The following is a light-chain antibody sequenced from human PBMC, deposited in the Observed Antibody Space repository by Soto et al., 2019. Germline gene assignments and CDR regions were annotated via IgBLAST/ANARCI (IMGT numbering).Light chain of an antibody. J-gene: IGKJ4*01. Sequence: DIQMTQSPSTLSASVGDRVTITCRASQSISNWLAWYQQKPGKAPKFLIYKASDLESGVPSRFSGSGSGTEFTLTISSLQPDDLATYYCQQYKSFSLTFGGGTRVEVK. V-gene: IGKV1-5*03. CDR1: QSISNW. CDR3: QQYKSFSLT. CDR2: KAS.